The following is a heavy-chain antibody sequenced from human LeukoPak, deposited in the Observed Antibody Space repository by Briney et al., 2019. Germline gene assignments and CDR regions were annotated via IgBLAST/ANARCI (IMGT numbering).Heavy chain of an antibody. CDR2: ISGSGGST. CDR1: GFTFSSYA. Sequence: GGSLRLSCAASGFTFSSYAMSWVRQAPGKGLEWVSAISGSGGSTYYADSVKGRFTISRDNSKNTLYLQMNSLRAEDTAVYYCAKKSSKWELLRGDSFDYWGQGTLVTVSS. CDR3: AKKSSKWELLRGDSFDY. D-gene: IGHD1-26*01. V-gene: IGHV3-23*01. J-gene: IGHJ4*02.